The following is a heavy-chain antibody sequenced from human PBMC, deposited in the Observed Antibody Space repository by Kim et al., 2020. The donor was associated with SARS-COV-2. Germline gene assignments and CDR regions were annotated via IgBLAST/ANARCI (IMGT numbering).Heavy chain of an antibody. CDR3: ARDYYGSGSYYYYGMDV. V-gene: IGHV3-11*06. D-gene: IGHD3-10*01. Sequence: VKGRFTISRDNAKNSLYLQMNSLRAEDTAVYYCARDYYGSGSYYYYGMDVWGQGTTVTVSS. J-gene: IGHJ6*02.